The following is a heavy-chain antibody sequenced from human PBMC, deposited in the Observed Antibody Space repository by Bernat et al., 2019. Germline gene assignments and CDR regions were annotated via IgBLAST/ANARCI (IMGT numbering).Heavy chain of an antibody. D-gene: IGHD6-6*01. CDR2: ISYDETNK. Sequence: QVQLVESGGGVVQPGRSLRPSCAASGFTFSSYAMHWVRQAPGKGLEWVATISYDETNKYYEDSVKGRFTISRDNSKHTLYLLMNSLTAEDTAVYYCAKGGDYSSSGFDYWGQGTLVTVSS. V-gene: IGHV3-30-3*01. CDR3: AKGGDYSSSGFDY. J-gene: IGHJ4*02. CDR1: GFTFSSYA.